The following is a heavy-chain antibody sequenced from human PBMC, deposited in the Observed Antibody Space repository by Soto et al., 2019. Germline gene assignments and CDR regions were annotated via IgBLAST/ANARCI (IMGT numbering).Heavy chain of an antibody. CDR3: ARRGLVDFWSGYYTSGAGMDV. J-gene: IGHJ6*02. CDR2: IYPGDSDT. D-gene: IGHD3-3*01. CDR1: GYSFTSYW. Sequence: GESLKISCKGSGYSFTSYWIGWVRQMPGKGLEWMGIIYPGDSDTRYSPSFQGQVTISADKSISTAYLQWSSLKASDTAMYYCARRGLVDFWSGYYTSGAGMDVWGQGTTVTVSS. V-gene: IGHV5-51*01.